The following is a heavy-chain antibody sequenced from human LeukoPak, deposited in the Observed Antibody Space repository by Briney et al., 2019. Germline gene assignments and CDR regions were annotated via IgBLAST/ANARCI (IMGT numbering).Heavy chain of an antibody. CDR1: EFTFNNYT. CDR2: INNSSRYI. CDR3: ARDLGIVYYYGMDV. V-gene: IGHV3-21*01. J-gene: IGHJ6*02. D-gene: IGHD7-27*01. Sequence: GGGLVKPGGSLRLSCAPSEFTFNNYTLTWVRQVPGKGLEWVSSINNSSRYISYADSVNGRFTISRDNAKNSLYLQMNSLRAEDTAVYYCARDLGIVYYYGMDVWGQGTTVIVSS.